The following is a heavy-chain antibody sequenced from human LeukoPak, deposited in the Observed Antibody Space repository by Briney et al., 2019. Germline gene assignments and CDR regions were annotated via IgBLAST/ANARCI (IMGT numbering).Heavy chain of an antibody. CDR1: GGTFSSYA. J-gene: IGHJ4*02. D-gene: IGHD3-3*01. CDR3: ARESDYDFWSGWFDY. CDR2: IIPILGIA. V-gene: IGHV1-69*04. Sequence: SVKVPCKASGGTFSSYAISWVRQAPGQGLEWMGRIIPILGIANYAQKFQGRVTITADKSTSTAYMELSSLRSEDTAVYYCARESDYDFWSGWFDYWGQGTLVTVSS.